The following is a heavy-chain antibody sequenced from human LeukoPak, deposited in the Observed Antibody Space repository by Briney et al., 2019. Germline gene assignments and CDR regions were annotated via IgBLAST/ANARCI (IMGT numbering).Heavy chain of an antibody. Sequence: GGFLRLSCAASGFTFGDYYMSWIRQAPGKGLEWVSYISSRSGSSIYYGDSVKGRFTVSRDNAKNSLYLQMNSLRAEDTAVYYCARDGRFGANAFDIWGQGTMVTVSS. CDR2: ISSRSGSSI. CDR3: ARDGRFGANAFDI. V-gene: IGHV3-11*04. D-gene: IGHD3-10*01. CDR1: GFTFGDYY. J-gene: IGHJ3*02.